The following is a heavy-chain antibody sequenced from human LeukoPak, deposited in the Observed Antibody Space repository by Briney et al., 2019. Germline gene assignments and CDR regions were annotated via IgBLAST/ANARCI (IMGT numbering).Heavy chain of an antibody. CDR2: IYYSGST. V-gene: IGHV4-59*01. J-gene: IGHJ4*02. CDR1: GGSISSYY. CDR3: ARGHYKEYFDY. Sequence: SETLSLTCIVSGGSISSYYWSWIRQPPGKGLEWIGYIYYSGSTNYKPSLKSRVTISVDTSKNQFSLKLSSVTAADTAVYYCARGHYKEYFDYWGQGTLVTVSS. D-gene: IGHD4-11*01.